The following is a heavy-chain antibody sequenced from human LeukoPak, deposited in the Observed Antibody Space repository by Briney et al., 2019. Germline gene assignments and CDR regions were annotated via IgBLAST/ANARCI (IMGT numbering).Heavy chain of an antibody. D-gene: IGHD6-19*01. V-gene: IGHV3-30*18. Sequence: GGSLRLSCAASGFTFSSYGMHWVRQAPGKGLEWVAVISYDGSNKYYADSVKGRFTISRDNSKNTLYLQMNSLRAEDTAVYYCAKLSPAVAGTSSDYWGQGTLVTVSS. J-gene: IGHJ4*02. CDR1: GFTFSSYG. CDR3: AKLSPAVAGTSSDY. CDR2: ISYDGSNK.